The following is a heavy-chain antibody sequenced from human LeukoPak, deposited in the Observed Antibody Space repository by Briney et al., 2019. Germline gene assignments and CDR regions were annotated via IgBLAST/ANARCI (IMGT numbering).Heavy chain of an antibody. CDR3: ASGYYAMDV. CDR2: IYYTGST. CDR1: GFTFSSYS. Sequence: GSLRLSCAASGFTFSSYSMNWVRQAPGKGLEWIGSIYYTGSTYYNPSLKSRLTISIDTSKNQFSLKLRSVTAADTAVYYCASGYYAMDVWGQGTTVTVSS. J-gene: IGHJ6*02. V-gene: IGHV4-39*07.